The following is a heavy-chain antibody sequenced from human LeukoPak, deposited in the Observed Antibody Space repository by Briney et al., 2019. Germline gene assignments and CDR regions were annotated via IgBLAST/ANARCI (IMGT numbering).Heavy chain of an antibody. V-gene: IGHV3-30*18. Sequence: GRSLRLSCATSGFTFSNYGMEWVRQAPGKGLEWVAVISYDGSNNYYADSVKGRFTISRDNSKNTLYLQMNSLRPEDAAVYYCANLPLWGQGTLVTVSS. J-gene: IGHJ4*02. CDR1: GFTFSNYG. CDR2: ISYDGSNN. CDR3: ANLPL.